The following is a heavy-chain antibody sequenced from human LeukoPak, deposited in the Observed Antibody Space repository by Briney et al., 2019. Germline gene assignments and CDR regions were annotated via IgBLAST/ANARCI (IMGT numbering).Heavy chain of an antibody. CDR2: IIPILGIA. D-gene: IGHD5-18*01. Sequence: SVKVSCKASGGTFSSYAISWVRQAPGQGLEWMGRIIPILGIANYAQKFQGRVTITADKSTSTAYMELSSLRSEDTAVYYCARGYSYGYLSDYWGQGTLVTVSS. CDR3: ARGYSYGYLSDY. CDR1: GGTFSSYA. J-gene: IGHJ4*02. V-gene: IGHV1-69*04.